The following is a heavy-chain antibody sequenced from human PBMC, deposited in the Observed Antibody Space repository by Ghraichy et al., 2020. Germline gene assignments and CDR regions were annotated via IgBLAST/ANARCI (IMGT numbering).Heavy chain of an antibody. CDR3: AKSPGVDIVATIPWYFDL. V-gene: IGHV3-23*01. CDR2: ISGSGGST. D-gene: IGHD5-12*01. CDR1: GFTFSSYA. J-gene: IGHJ2*01. Sequence: GGSLRLSCAASGFTFSSYAMSWVRQAPGKGLEWVSAISGSGGSTYYADSVKSRFTISRDNSKNTLYLQMNSLRAEDTAVYYCAKSPGVDIVATIPWYFDLWGRGTLVTVSS.